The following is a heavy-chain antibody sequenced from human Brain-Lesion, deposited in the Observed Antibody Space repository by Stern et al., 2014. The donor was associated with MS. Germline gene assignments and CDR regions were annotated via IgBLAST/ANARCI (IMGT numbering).Heavy chain of an antibody. D-gene: IGHD2-2*01. CDR2: IFNSCRT. J-gene: IGHJ6*02. V-gene: IGHV4-61*02. Sequence: VQLVESGPGLVKPSQTLSLSCTVSGGSISSGGYYWSWIRPPAGKGLEWIGRIFNSCRTRYNPSLKSRVTISIDTSKNQFSLRLNSMTAADTAVYYCARGRVVPGFQYYATDVWGQGTTVIVSS. CDR1: GGSISSGGYY. CDR3: ARGRVVPGFQYYATDV.